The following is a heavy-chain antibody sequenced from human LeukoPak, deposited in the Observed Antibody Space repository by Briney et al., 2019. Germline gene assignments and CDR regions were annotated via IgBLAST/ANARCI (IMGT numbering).Heavy chain of an antibody. CDR2: ISYSGSTT. D-gene: IGHD5-18*01. V-gene: IGHV3-11*01. J-gene: IGHJ4*02. CDR1: GFTFSDYY. Sequence: NSGGSLTLSCAASGFTFSDYYMSWIRQPPGKGLEWVSYISYSGSTTHYVDSGKDRLTIYRDHVKSSLYLQMNRLTDEDTALYDCARVGGHNYAESWGQGTLFTVSS. CDR3: ARVGGHNYAES.